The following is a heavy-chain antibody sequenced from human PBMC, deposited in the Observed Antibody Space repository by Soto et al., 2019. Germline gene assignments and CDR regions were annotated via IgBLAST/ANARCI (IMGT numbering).Heavy chain of an antibody. Sequence: EVQLVESGGGLVQPGRSLSLSCAASGFSFEDYAMHWVRQAPGKGLEWVSGIAWNSDIIGYADSVKGRFTIYRDNGKNSLYLQMNSLRPEDTALYYCANYHYVSAIYGMDVWGQGTTVTVSS. J-gene: IGHJ6*02. CDR1: GFSFEDYA. CDR3: ANYHYVSAIYGMDV. CDR2: IAWNSDII. V-gene: IGHV3-9*01. D-gene: IGHD3-10*01.